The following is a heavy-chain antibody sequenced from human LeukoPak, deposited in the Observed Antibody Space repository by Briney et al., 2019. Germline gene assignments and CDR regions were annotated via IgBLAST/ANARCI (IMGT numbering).Heavy chain of an antibody. Sequence: GGSLRLSCAASGFTFTDHYMSWVRQAPGKGLEWVSYISSSGDITYYADSVKGRFTVSRDNAKNSLYLQMNSLRAEDTAVYYCARDSPETGASLDYWGQGTLVTVSS. V-gene: IGHV3-11*04. D-gene: IGHD7-27*01. CDR1: GFTFTDHY. CDR2: ISSSGDIT. CDR3: ARDSPETGASLDY. J-gene: IGHJ4*02.